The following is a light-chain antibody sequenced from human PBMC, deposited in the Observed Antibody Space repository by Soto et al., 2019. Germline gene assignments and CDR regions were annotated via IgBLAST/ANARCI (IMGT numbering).Light chain of an antibody. J-gene: IGKJ4*01. V-gene: IGKV1-39*01. Sequence: DNQMTPSPSSLSASVRDKITITFRASQSISSYLNWYQQKPGKAPKLLIYAASSLQSGVPSRFSGSGSGTDFTLTISSLQPEDFATYYCQRSYSTPLTFGGGTKVDIK. CDR2: AAS. CDR3: QRSYSTPLT. CDR1: QSISSY.